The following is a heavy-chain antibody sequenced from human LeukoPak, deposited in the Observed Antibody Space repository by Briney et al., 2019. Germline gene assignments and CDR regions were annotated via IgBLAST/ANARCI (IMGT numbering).Heavy chain of an antibody. D-gene: IGHD6-13*01. J-gene: IGHJ5*02. CDR3: AREGAAGPPPNWFDP. CDR2: IYYSGST. V-gene: IGHV4-39*07. CDR1: GGSISSSSYY. Sequence: PSETLSLTCTVSGGSISSSSYYWGWIRQPPGKGLEWIGSIYYSGSTYYNPSLKSRATISVNTSKNQFSLKLSSVTAADTAVYYCAREGAAGPPPNWFDPWGQGTLVTVSS.